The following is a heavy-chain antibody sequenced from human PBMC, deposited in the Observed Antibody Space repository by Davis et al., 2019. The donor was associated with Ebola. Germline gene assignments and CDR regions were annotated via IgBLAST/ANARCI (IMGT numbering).Heavy chain of an antibody. CDR3: ANLDDN. CDR1: GYTFTSYG. Sequence: ASVKVSCKASGYTFTSYGISWVRQAPGQGLEWMGWISAYNGNTNYAQKLQGRVTITADESTSTAYMELSSLRSEDTAVYYCANLDDNWGQGTLVTVSS. V-gene: IGHV1-18*01. D-gene: IGHD1-1*01. CDR2: ISAYNGNT. J-gene: IGHJ4*02.